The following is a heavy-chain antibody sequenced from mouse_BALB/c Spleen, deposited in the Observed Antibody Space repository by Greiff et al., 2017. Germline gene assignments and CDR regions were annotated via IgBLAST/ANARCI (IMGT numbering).Heavy chain of an antibody. CDR2: ISSGGGST. V-gene: IGHV5-12-1*01. Sequence: EVQRVESGGGLVKPGGSLKLSCAASGFAFSSYDMSWVRQTPEKRLEWVAYISSGGGSTYYPDTVKGRFTISRDNAKNTLYLQMSSLKSEDTAMYYCARHVTGYYYAMDYWGQGTSVTVSS. CDR1: GFAFSSYD. D-gene: IGHD2-13*01. CDR3: ARHVTGYYYAMDY. J-gene: IGHJ4*01.